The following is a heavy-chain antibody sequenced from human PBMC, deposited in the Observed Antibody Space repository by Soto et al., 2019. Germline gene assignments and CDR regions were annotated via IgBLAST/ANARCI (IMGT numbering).Heavy chain of an antibody. CDR3: ARDPPEGYYDSSGRYDY. CDR2: IKQDGSEK. D-gene: IGHD3-22*01. Sequence: ESGGGLVQPGGSLRLSCAASGFTFSSYWMSWVRQAPGKGLEWVANIKQDGSEKYYVDSVKGRFTISRDNAKNSLYLQMNSLRAEDTAVYYCARDPPEGYYDSSGRYDYWGQGTLVTVSS. J-gene: IGHJ4*02. CDR1: GFTFSSYW. V-gene: IGHV3-7*01.